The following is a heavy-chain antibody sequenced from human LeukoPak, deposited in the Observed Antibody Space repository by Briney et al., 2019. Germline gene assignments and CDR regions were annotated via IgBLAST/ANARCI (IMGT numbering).Heavy chain of an antibody. J-gene: IGHJ4*02. V-gene: IGHV3-33*01. CDR3: VRDYNWYFDY. D-gene: IGHD1-1*01. CDR1: GFTFSGYG. Sequence: GGSLRLSCAASGFTFSGYGIHWVRQAPGKGLEWVAVIWYDGSNKYYADSVQGQFSISRDNSRNMVYLQMNSPRVEDSAVYYCVRDYNWYFDYWGQGTLVTVSS. CDR2: IWYDGSNK.